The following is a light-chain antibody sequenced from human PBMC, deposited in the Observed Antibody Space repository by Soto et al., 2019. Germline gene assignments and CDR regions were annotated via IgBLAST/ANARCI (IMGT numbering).Light chain of an antibody. V-gene: IGKV1-12*01. CDR2: AAS. J-gene: IGKJ4*01. Sequence: DFQMTQGPSSVSAAVGDIVTITCWASQVISSWLAWYQQKQGKAPKLLIYAASRLQREVPSRFSGSGSGTDFTLTSSSLQTEDFATSYCLQANSFPLTFGGGTKVEIK. CDR3: LQANSFPLT. CDR1: QVISSW.